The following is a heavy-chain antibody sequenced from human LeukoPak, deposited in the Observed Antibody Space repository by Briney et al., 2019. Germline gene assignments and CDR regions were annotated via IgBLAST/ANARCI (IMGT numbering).Heavy chain of an antibody. J-gene: IGHJ5*02. Sequence: AGVSLRLSCAASGFTLSSYGMSWVRQAPAKGLEWVSSISSSGSNTYYTDSVKGRFTISRDNSKYTLYLQMNSLRVEDTAVYYCAAGSGSYYKATSWGQGTLVTVSS. CDR2: ISSSGSNT. CDR3: AAGSGSYYKATS. CDR1: GFTLSSYG. D-gene: IGHD3-10*01. V-gene: IGHV3-23*01.